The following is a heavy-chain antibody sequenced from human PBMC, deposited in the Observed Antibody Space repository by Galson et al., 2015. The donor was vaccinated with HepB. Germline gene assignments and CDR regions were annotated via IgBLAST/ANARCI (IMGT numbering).Heavy chain of an antibody. Sequence: SLRPSCAASGFTFSDYWMTWVRQAPGKGLEWVANIKKDGSEKSYEDSVRGRFAISRDNAKNSVYLQMNSLRVEDTAVYYCARELVLWGGTFDYWGQGTLVTVSS. J-gene: IGHJ4*02. D-gene: IGHD2/OR15-2a*01. CDR2: IKKDGSEK. V-gene: IGHV3-7*03. CDR3: ARELVLWGGTFDY. CDR1: GFTFSDYW.